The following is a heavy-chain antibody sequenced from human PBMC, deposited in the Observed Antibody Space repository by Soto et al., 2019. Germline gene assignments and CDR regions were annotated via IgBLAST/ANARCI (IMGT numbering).Heavy chain of an antibody. CDR1: GYTFTSYG. V-gene: IGHV1-18*01. J-gene: IGHJ6*02. CDR2: ISAYNGNT. CDR3: ARGGDYDSSPTAYYYGMDV. D-gene: IGHD4-17*01. Sequence: QVQLVQSGAEVKKPGASVKVSCKASGYTFTSYGISWVRQAPGQGLEWMGWISAYNGNTNYAQKLQGRVTMTTDTXMSXAXMGLRSLQSDDTAVYYCARGGDYDSSPTAYYYGMDVWGQGTTVTVSS.